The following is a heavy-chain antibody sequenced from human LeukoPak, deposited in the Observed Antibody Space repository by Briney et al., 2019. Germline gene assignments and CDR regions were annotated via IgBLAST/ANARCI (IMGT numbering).Heavy chain of an antibody. V-gene: IGHV1-69*05. CDR1: GGTFSNYA. D-gene: IGHD3-3*01. J-gene: IGHJ4*02. CDR2: IITNFGTT. CDR3: ARPRTYYDFWRGYPPFDY. Sequence: SVKVSCKASGGTFSNYAISWVRQAPGQGLEWMGGIITNFGTTNYAQKFQGRVTITTDESTSTVYMELSSLRSEDTAVYYCARPRTYYDFWRGYPPFDYWGQGTLVTVSS.